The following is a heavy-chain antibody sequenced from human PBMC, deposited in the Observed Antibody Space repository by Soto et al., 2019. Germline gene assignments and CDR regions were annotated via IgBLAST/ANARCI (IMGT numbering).Heavy chain of an antibody. CDR3: ARGYCTNGVCYSFDY. D-gene: IGHD2-8*01. J-gene: IGHJ4*02. Sequence: ASVKVSCKASGYTFTGYYMHWVRQAPGQGLEWMGWINPNSGGTNYAQKFQGRVTMTRDTSISTAYMELSRLRSDDTAAYYCARGYCTNGVCYSFDYWGQGTLFTVSS. V-gene: IGHV1-2*02. CDR1: GYTFTGYY. CDR2: INPNSGGT.